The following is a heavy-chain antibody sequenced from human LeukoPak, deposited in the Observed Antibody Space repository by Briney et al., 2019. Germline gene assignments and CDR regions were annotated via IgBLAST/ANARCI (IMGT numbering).Heavy chain of an antibody. CDR1: GGSFSGYY. CDR3: ARNGIDSTFDY. CDR2: INHSGST. J-gene: IGHJ4*02. Sequence: SETLSLTCAVYGGSFSGYYWSWIRQPPEKGLEWIGEINHSGSTNYNPSLKSRVTISVDTSKNQFSLKLSSVTAADTAVYYCARNGIDSTFDYWGQGTLVTVSS. V-gene: IGHV4-34*01. D-gene: IGHD6-13*01.